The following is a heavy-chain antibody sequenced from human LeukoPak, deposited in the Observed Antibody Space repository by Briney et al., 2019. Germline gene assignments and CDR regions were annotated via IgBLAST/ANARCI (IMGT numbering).Heavy chain of an antibody. CDR2: IYYSGST. V-gene: IGHV4-31*03. CDR3: AREDVDTAMFGY. Sequence: SETLSLTCTVSGGSISSGGYYWSWIRQHPGKGLEWIGYIYYSGSTYYNPSLKSRATISVDTSKNQFSLKLSSVTAADTAVYYCAREDVDTAMFGYWGQGTLVTVSS. J-gene: IGHJ4*02. D-gene: IGHD5-18*01. CDR1: GGSISSGGYY.